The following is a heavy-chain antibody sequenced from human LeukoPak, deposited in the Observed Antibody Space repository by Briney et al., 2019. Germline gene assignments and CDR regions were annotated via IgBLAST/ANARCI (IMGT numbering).Heavy chain of an antibody. CDR3: ARTLRQDWVGY. D-gene: IGHD2-15*01. CDR2: IYYSGST. J-gene: IGHJ4*02. V-gene: IGHV4-39*01. CDR1: GGSISSSSYY. Sequence: PSETLSLTCTVSGGSISSSSYYWGWIRQPPGKGLEWIGSIYYSGSTYYNPSLKSRVTISVDTSKNQFSLKLSSVTAADTAVYYCARTLRQDWVGYWGQGTLVTVSS.